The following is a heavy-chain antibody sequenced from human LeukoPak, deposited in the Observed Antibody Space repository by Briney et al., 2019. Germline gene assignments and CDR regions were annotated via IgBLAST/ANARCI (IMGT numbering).Heavy chain of an antibody. Sequence: SGGSLRLSCAASGFTVSSNYMSWVRQAPGKGLEWVSVIYSGGSTYYADSVKGRFTISRDNSKNTLYLQMNSLRAEDTAVYYCARGAYYYDSSGGYWGQGILVTVSS. CDR3: ARGAYYYDSSGGY. CDR2: IYSGGST. J-gene: IGHJ4*02. V-gene: IGHV3-66*01. CDR1: GFTVSSNY. D-gene: IGHD3-22*01.